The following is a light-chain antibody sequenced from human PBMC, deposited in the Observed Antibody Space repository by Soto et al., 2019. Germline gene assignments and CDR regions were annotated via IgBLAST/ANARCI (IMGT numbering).Light chain of an antibody. J-gene: IGLJ2*01. CDR3: SSYTSSSTRVV. CDR1: SSDVGGYNY. CDR2: DVS. Sequence: QSALTQPASVSGSPGQSITISCTGTSSDVGGYNYVSWYQQHPGKAPKLMIYDVSNRPSGVSNRFSGSKSGNTASLTISGLQADDEADDYCSSYTSSSTRVVFGGGTKLTVL. V-gene: IGLV2-14*01.